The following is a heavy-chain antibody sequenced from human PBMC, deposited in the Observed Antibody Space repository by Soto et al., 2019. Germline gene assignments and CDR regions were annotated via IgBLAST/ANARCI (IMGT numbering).Heavy chain of an antibody. J-gene: IGHJ3*02. D-gene: IGHD3-22*01. CDR3: AKDTITMIVTDAFDI. CDR2: ISSSSSTI. Sequence: PGGSLRLSFAASGFTFSSYSMNWVRQAPGKGLEWVSYISSSSSTIYYADSVKGRFTISRDNAKNSLYLQMNSLRAEDTALYYCAKDTITMIVTDAFDIWGQGTMVTVS. CDR1: GFTFSSYS. V-gene: IGHV3-48*04.